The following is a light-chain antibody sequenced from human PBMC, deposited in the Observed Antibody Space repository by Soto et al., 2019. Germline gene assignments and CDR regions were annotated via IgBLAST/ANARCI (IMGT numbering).Light chain of an antibody. CDR3: QQYDNLPYT. CDR2: DAS. CDR1: QDISNY. V-gene: IGKV1-33*01. Sequence: DIQMTQSPSSLSASVGDRVTISCQASQDISNYLNWFQQKPGKAPKLLIYDASNLETGVPSRFSGSGSGTDFTFTISSLQPEDIGTYYCQQYDNLPYTFGQGTSLEIK. J-gene: IGKJ2*01.